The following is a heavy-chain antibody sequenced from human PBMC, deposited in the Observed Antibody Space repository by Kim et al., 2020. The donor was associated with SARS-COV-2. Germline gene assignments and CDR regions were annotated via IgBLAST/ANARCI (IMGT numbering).Heavy chain of an antibody. Sequence: ASVKVSCKASGYTFTTYAIHWVRQAPGQRLEWMGWINAGNGNTKYSQKFQGRVTITRDTSASTAYMELSSLRSEDTAVYYCARDGWFGESHFDHCGQGTLVTVSS. V-gene: IGHV1-3*01. CDR2: INAGNGNT. CDR1: GYTFTTYA. J-gene: IGHJ4*02. CDR3: ARDGWFGESHFDH. D-gene: IGHD3-10*01.